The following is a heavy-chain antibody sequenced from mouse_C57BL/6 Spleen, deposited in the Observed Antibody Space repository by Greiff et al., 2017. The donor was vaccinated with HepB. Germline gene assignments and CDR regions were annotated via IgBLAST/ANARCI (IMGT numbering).Heavy chain of an antibody. CDR2: IDPSDSYT. V-gene: IGHV1-69*01. CDR1: GYTFTSYW. CDR3: ARGTTVVATSGWYFDV. J-gene: IGHJ1*03. Sequence: VQLQQPGAELVMPGASVKLSCKASGYTFTSYWMHWVKQRPGQGLEWIGEIDPSDSYTNYNQKFKGKSTLTVDKSSSTAYMQLSSLTSEDSAVYYCARGTTVVATSGWYFDVWGTGTTVTVSS. D-gene: IGHD1-1*01.